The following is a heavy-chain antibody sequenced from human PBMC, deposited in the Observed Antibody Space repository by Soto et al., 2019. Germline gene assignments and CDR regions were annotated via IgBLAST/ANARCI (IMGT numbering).Heavy chain of an antibody. V-gene: IGHV3-33*01. CDR3: ARDGGIAAAGTYYYYGMDV. D-gene: IGHD6-13*01. Sequence: PGGSLRLSCAASGFTFSSYGMHWVRQAPGKGLEWVAVIWYDGSNKYYADSVKGRFTISRDNSKNTLYLQMNSLRAEDTAVYYSARDGGIAAAGTYYYYGMDVWGQGTTVTVSS. J-gene: IGHJ6*02. CDR2: IWYDGSNK. CDR1: GFTFSSYG.